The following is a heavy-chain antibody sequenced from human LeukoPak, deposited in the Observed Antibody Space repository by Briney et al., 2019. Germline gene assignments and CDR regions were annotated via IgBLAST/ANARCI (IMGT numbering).Heavy chain of an antibody. CDR2: INHSGST. Sequence: PSETLSLTCAVYGGSFSGYYWSWIRQPPVKGLEWIGEINHSGSTNYNPSLKSRVTISVDTSKNQFSLKLSSVTAADTAVYYCARDSLYYYYYYMDVWGKGTTVTVSS. CDR3: ARDSLYYYYYYMDV. V-gene: IGHV4-34*01. J-gene: IGHJ6*03. D-gene: IGHD2-15*01. CDR1: GGSFSGYY.